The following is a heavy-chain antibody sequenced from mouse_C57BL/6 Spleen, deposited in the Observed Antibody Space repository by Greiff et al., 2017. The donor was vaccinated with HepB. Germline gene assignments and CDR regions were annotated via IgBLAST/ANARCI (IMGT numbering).Heavy chain of an antibody. J-gene: IGHJ4*01. V-gene: IGHV1-59*01. Sequence: QVQLQQPGAELVRPGASVKLSCKASGYTFTSYWMHWVKQRPGQGLEWIGVIDPSDSYTNYNQKFKGKATLTVDTSSSTAYMQLSSLTSEDSAVYYCAREHYGNSRWYAMDYWGQGTSVTVSS. D-gene: IGHD2-1*01. CDR3: AREHYGNSRWYAMDY. CDR1: GYTFTSYW. CDR2: IDPSDSYT.